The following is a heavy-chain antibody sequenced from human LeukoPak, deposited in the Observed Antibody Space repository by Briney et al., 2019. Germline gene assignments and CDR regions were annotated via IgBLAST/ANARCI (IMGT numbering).Heavy chain of an antibody. CDR2: ISSLSGSI. V-gene: IGHV3-48*01. CDR1: GFTFSSYS. D-gene: IGHD6-13*01. Sequence: GGSLRLSCAASGFTFSSYSMNWVRQAPGEGLEWVSYISSLSGSIYYADSVKGRFTISRDNSKNTLYLQMNSLRAEDTAVYYCARDARIAAAGWDPYYYYYYMDVWGKGTTVTVSS. J-gene: IGHJ6*03. CDR3: ARDARIAAAGWDPYYYYYYMDV.